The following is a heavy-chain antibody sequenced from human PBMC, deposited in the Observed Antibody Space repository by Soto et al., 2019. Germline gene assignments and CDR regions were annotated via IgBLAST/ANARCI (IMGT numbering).Heavy chain of an antibody. V-gene: IGHV4-39*01. CDR1: GVSIGDTSYY. J-gene: IGHJ4*02. CDR3: ARQGSY. Sequence: LQLQESGPGLVKPSETLSLTCNVSGVSIGDTSYYWGWIRQPPGKGLEWIGTIYFNGNTFYNPSRKSRLTISVDTSKNQISLRLTSVTAADTAVYYCARQGSYWGQGTLVAVSS. CDR2: IYFNGNT.